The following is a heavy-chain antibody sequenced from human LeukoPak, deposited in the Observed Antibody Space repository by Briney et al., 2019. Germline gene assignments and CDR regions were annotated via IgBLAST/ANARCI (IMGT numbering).Heavy chain of an antibody. CDR3: CSTMTKSRAFDI. J-gene: IGHJ3*02. V-gene: IGHV3-74*01. CDR2: INTDGRTI. D-gene: IGHD4-17*01. CDR1: GFTFSSYW. Sequence: GGSLRLSCAASGFTFSSYWMHWVRQAPGKGLVWVSRINTDGRTISYADSVKGRFTISRDNAKNTLYLQINSLRAEDTAVYYCCSTMTKSRAFDIWGQGTTVTVSS.